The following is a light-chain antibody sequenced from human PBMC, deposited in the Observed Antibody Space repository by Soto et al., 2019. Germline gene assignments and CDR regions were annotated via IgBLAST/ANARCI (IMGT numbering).Light chain of an antibody. CDR1: QGISSY. Sequence: IQLTQSPSSLSASVGDRVTITCRASQGISSYLAWYQQKPGKAPKLLIYAATTLQSGVPSRFSGSGSGTDFTLTISSLQPEDFATYYCQQFKTYPITFGQGTRLEIK. V-gene: IGKV1-9*01. CDR2: AAT. J-gene: IGKJ5*01. CDR3: QQFKTYPIT.